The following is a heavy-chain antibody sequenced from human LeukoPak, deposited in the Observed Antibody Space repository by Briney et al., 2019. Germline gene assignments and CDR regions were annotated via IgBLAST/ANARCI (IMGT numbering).Heavy chain of an antibody. Sequence: SETLSLTCTVSDGSIRSGDYYRSWIRQHPGKGLEWIGYISYSGITYSNPSLKSRVTISVGTSKRQFSLRLNSVTPADTAVYYCARDRGLKYGYSFLDSWGQGAQVTVSS. D-gene: IGHD5-24*01. CDR3: ARDRGLKYGYSFLDS. CDR2: ISYSGIT. J-gene: IGHJ4*02. V-gene: IGHV4-31*03. CDR1: DGSIRSGDYY.